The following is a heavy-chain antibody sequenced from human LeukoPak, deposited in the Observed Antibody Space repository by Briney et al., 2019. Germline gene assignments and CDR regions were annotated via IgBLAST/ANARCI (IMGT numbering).Heavy chain of an antibody. CDR2: VSYDGINK. Sequence: GGSLRLSCAASGFTFSDFAMHWVRQAPGKGLEWVAVVSYDGINKYYADSVRGRFSISRDNSKNTLYLQMNSLRPEDTAVYFCRGTYYDSSAFFVLWGRGTLVTVSS. CDR1: GFTFSDFA. D-gene: IGHD3-22*01. V-gene: IGHV3-30*04. CDR3: RGTYYDSSAFFVL. J-gene: IGHJ4*02.